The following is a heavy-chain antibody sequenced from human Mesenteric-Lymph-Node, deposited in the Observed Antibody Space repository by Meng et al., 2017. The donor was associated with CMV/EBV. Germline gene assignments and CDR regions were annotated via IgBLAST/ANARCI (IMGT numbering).Heavy chain of an antibody. D-gene: IGHD6-19*01. CDR3: AKGARDIAEPGARWYFDL. Sequence: SVGMLAVRRAPREGLEWLACIGVSCCAVCCAESVEGGLAIFSDNSENSLFLQMNSLRSEDTAVYYFAKGARDIAEPGARWYFDLWGRGTLVTVSS. CDR1: SVG. CDR2: IGVSCCAV. J-gene: IGHJ2*01. V-gene: IGHV3-21*01.